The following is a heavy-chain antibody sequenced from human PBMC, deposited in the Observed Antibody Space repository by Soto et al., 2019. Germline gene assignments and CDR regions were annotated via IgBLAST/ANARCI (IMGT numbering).Heavy chain of an antibody. CDR3: ATLRSSGPS. CDR1: GDSITSDW. D-gene: IGHD2-8*02. CDR2: IYHSAKT. V-gene: IGHV4-4*02. Sequence: QVQLQESGPGLVEPSGTLSLTCTVSGDSITSDWWTWVRQPPGKGLEWIGEIYHSAKTNYNPSLRSLVNIMIHTSKEQFLLKLSSVTAADTAVYYCATLRSSGPSWGQGTLVTISS. J-gene: IGHJ5*02.